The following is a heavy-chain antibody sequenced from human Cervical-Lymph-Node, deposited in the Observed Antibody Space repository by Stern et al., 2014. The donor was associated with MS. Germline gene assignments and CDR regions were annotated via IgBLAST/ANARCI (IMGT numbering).Heavy chain of an antibody. V-gene: IGHV1-69*04. CDR3: ATPSDFYGSGSYFPPLDY. D-gene: IGHD3-10*01. Sequence: QVQLLQPGAEVKKPGSSVKVSCKASGGSFSNYGITWVRQAPGQGLEWMGRIFHIGGITNYAHKLQGRVTFTADTSYNTAYMELSTLRSEDTAVYYCATPSDFYGSGSYFPPLDYWGQGTQVIVST. J-gene: IGHJ4*02. CDR2: IFHIGGIT. CDR1: GGSFSNYG.